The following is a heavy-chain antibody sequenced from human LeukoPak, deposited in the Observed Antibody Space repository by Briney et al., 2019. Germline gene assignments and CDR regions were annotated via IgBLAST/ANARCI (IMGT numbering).Heavy chain of an antibody. CDR1: GFSFSSYH. CDR3: ARVRSGCYFDY. CDR2: ITNSGAGT. D-gene: IGHD6-19*01. J-gene: IGHJ4*02. Sequence: GGSLRLSCAASGFSFSSYHMHWVRPAPGKGLEYVAAITNSGAGTYYANFVQGRFTISRDNSKNTLRLQMGSLRADDMAVYYCARVRSGCYFDYWGQGTLVTVSS. V-gene: IGHV3-64*01.